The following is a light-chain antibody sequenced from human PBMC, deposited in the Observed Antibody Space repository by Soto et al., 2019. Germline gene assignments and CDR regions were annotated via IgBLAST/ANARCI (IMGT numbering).Light chain of an antibody. CDR1: QSVGGK. J-gene: IGKJ4*01. V-gene: IGKV3-15*01. CDR2: GAS. CDR3: LQYNNWPPLT. Sequence: EIVMTQSPASLSVSPGESATLSCRASQSVGGKLVWYQQKPGQAPRLLIYGASTRATGIPARFSGSGSGTEFTLTISSLQSEDFAIYYCLQYNNWPPLTFGGGTKVAIK.